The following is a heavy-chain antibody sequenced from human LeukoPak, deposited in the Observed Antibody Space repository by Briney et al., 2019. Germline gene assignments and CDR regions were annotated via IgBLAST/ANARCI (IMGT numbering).Heavy chain of an antibody. V-gene: IGHV4-39*07. J-gene: IGHJ2*01. Sequence: PSETLSLTCTVSGGSISSTSYYWGWIRQPPGKGLEWIGSIYYSGSTYYSPSLKSRVTISVDTSKNQFSLRLSSVTAADTAVYYCARDLNTSGWYWYFDLWGRGTLVTVSS. D-gene: IGHD6-19*01. CDR3: ARDLNTSGWYWYFDL. CDR1: GGSISSTSYY. CDR2: IYYSGST.